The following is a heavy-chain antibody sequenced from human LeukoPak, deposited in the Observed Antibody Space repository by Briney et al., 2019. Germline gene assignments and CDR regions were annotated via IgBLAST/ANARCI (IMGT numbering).Heavy chain of an antibody. CDR1: GGSFSGYY. V-gene: IGHV4-34*01. Sequence: SETLSLTCAVYGGSFSGYYWSWIRQPPGKGLEWIGEINHSGSTNYNPSLNSRVTISVDTSKNQFSLKLSSVTAAGTAVYYCARGPMNLRKRGLLDYWGQGTLVTVSS. CDR2: INHSGST. CDR3: ARGPMNLRKRGLLDY. D-gene: IGHD3-22*01. J-gene: IGHJ4*02.